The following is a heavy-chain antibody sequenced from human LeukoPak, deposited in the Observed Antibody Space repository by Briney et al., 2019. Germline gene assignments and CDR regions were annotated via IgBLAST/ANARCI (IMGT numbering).Heavy chain of an antibody. CDR1: GGSISNYY. CDR2: IYTSGST. J-gene: IGHJ4*02. V-gene: IGHV4-4*07. CDR3: ARFSSIAAAFDY. D-gene: IGHD6-13*01. Sequence: PSETLSLTCTVSGGSISNYYWSWIRQPAGKGMEWIGRIYTSGSTHYNPSLKSRVTMSVDTSKNQFSLNLSSVTAADTAVHYCARFSSIAAAFDYWGLGTLVTVSS.